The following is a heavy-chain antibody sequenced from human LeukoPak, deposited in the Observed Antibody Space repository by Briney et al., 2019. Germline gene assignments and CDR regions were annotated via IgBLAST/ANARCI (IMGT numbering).Heavy chain of an antibody. CDR3: ARDRDVGYCSSTSCYHY. D-gene: IGHD2-2*01. CDR1: GFTFSSYT. V-gene: IGHV3-21*01. J-gene: IGHJ4*02. CDR2: ISSSSYI. Sequence: GGSLSPSCAASGFTFSSYTMKWVGQAPRRGLEWVSSISSSSYIYYADSVKGRLTISRDNAKNSLYLQMNSLRAEDTAVYYCARDRDVGYCSSTSCYHYWGQGTLVTVSS.